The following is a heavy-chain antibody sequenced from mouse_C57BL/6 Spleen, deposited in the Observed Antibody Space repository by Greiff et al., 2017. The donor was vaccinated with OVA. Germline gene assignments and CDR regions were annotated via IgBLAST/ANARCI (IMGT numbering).Heavy chain of an antibody. CDR1: GFTFSSYA. D-gene: IGHD1-1*01. V-gene: IGHV5-9-1*02. CDR3: TRENYYGSGFDY. Sequence: EVMLVESGEGLVKPGGSLKLSCAASGFTFSSYAMSWVRQTPEKRLEWVAYISSGGDYIYYADNVKGRFTISRDNARNTLYLQMSRLKSEDTAMYYCTRENYYGSGFDYWGQGTTLTVSS. J-gene: IGHJ2*01. CDR2: ISSGGDYI.